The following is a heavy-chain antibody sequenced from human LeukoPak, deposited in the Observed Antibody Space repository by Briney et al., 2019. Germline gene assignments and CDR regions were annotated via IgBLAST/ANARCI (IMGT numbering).Heavy chain of an antibody. CDR2: MKPNRGNT. CDR1: GYTFTSYD. D-gene: IGHD6-13*01. J-gene: IGHJ6*02. Sequence: ASVKVSCQASGYTFTSYDINWVRQATGHGLEWMGWMKPNRGNTGYAQKFQGRVTMTRNTPISTAYMELSSLRSEDTAVYYCARGGYSSSWYYPSYYYGMDVWGQGTTVTVSS. CDR3: ARGGYSSSWYYPSYYYGMDV. V-gene: IGHV1-8*01.